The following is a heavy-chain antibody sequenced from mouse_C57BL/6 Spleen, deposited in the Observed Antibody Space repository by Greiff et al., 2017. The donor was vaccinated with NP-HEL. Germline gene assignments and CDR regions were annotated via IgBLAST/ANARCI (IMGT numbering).Heavy chain of an antibody. D-gene: IGHD2-2*01. J-gene: IGHJ1*03. CDR2: IDPSDSYT. V-gene: IGHV1-50*01. Sequence: QVQLQQPGAELVKPGASVKLSCKASGYTFTSYWLQWVKQRPGQGLEWIGEIDPSDSYTNYNQKFKGKATLTVDTSYSTAYMQLSSLTSEDSAVYYCARGGYHWYFDGWGTGTTVTVSS. CDR1: GYTFTSYW. CDR3: ARGGYHWYFDG.